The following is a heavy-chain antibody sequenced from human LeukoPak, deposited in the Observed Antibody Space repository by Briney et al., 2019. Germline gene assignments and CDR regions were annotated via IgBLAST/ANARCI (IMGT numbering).Heavy chain of an antibody. CDR1: GFTFSSYG. Sequence: GGSLRLSCAASGFTFSSYGMHWVRQAPGKGLEWVAVISYDGSNKYYADSVKGRFTISRDNSKNTLYLQTNSLRAEDTAVYYCARDTYDFWSGYQDYWGQGTLVTVSS. D-gene: IGHD3-3*01. CDR2: ISYDGSNK. V-gene: IGHV3-30*03. J-gene: IGHJ4*02. CDR3: ARDTYDFWSGYQDY.